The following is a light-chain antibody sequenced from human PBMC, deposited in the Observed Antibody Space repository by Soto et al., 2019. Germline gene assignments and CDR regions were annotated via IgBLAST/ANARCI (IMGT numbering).Light chain of an antibody. CDR3: KQSNNHPIS. J-gene: IGKJ5*01. CDR2: DVS. V-gene: IGKV1-12*01. CDR1: QAVNSW. Sequence: DNQLTQSPSSISASVGDRVTITCRASQAVNSWLAWFQQKPGMAPKLVIYDVSSLQSGVPSRFSGSGSGTEFPLTISRLQPEDFATYYCKQSNNHPISFGQGTRLEIK.